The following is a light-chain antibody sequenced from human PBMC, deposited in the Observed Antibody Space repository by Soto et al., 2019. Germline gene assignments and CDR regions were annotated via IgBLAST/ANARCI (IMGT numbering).Light chain of an antibody. Sequence: EIVMTQSPATLSVSPGERATFSCRASQSVSSYLAWYQQKPCQAPRLLIYDASSRATDIPARFSGSGSGTDFTLTISSLEPEDFAVYYCQQRSNWAFGQGTRLEIK. V-gene: IGKV3-11*01. CDR2: DAS. CDR3: QQRSNWA. J-gene: IGKJ5*01. CDR1: QSVSSY.